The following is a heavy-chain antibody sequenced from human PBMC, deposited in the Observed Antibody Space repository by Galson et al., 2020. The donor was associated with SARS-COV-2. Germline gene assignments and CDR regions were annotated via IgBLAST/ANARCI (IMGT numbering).Heavy chain of an antibody. V-gene: IGHV4-39*07. CDR1: GGSISNSSYY. J-gene: IGHJ5*02. CDR2: IYYSGNT. Sequence: SETLSLTCTVSGGSISNSSYYWGWIRQPPGRELEWIGSIYYSGNTYYNPSLKSRVIISLDTSKNQFSLKLSSVTAADTAVYYCARAPVVLWAGGAWFDPWGQGTLVTVSS. CDR3: ARAPVVLWAGGAWFDP. D-gene: IGHD3-16*01.